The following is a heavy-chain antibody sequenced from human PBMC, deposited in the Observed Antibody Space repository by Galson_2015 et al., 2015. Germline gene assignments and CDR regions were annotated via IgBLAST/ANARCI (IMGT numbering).Heavy chain of an antibody. V-gene: IGHV3-23*01. CDR1: GFTFSSYA. J-gene: IGHJ6*02. D-gene: IGHD4-17*01. CDR2: ISGSGGST. CDR3: AKIYHPITYGVLNYYGMDV. Sequence: SLRLSCAASGFTFSSYAMSWVRQAPGKGLEWVSAISGSGGSTYYADSVKGRFTFSRDNSKNTLYLQMNSLRAEDTAVYYCAKIYHPITYGVLNYYGMDVWGQGTTVTVSS.